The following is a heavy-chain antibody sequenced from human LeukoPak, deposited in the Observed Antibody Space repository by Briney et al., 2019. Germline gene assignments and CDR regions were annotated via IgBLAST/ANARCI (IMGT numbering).Heavy chain of an antibody. CDR2: VYYSGDT. CDR1: GGSITGYY. V-gene: IGHV4-59*01. CDR3: ARYASGSSYLGFDY. D-gene: IGHD3-10*01. J-gene: IGHJ4*02. Sequence: SETLSLTCTVSGGSITGYYWTWIRQPPGKGLEWIGYVYYSGDTEYNPSLKSRVTMSVERSKNQISLKLESVTAADTAVYYCARYASGSSYLGFDYWGQGNLVTVSS.